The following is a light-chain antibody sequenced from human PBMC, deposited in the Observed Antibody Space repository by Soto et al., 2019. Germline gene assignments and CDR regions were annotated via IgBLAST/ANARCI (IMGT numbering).Light chain of an antibody. Sequence: DIQMTQSPSSLSASVGDRVTITCRASQGISSYLNWYQQKPGKAPKLLIYAASSLQSGVPSRFSGSGSGTDFTLTISSLQPEDFATYYCQQSYSTPPALTFGGGTKVDIK. J-gene: IGKJ4*01. V-gene: IGKV1-39*01. CDR3: QQSYSTPPALT. CDR1: QGISSY. CDR2: AAS.